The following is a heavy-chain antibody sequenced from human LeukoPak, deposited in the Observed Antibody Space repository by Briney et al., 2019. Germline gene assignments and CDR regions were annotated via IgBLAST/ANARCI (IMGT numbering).Heavy chain of an antibody. Sequence: GGSLRLSCAASGFTFSSYAMSWVRQAPGKGLEWVSAISGSGGSTYYADSVKGRFTISRDNSKNTLYLQMNSLRAEDTAVYYCAKFPSRIAAAGNFDYWAREPWSPSPQ. CDR2: ISGSGGST. V-gene: IGHV3-23*01. CDR3: AKFPSRIAAAGNFDY. J-gene: IGHJ4*02. CDR1: GFTFSSYA. D-gene: IGHD6-13*01.